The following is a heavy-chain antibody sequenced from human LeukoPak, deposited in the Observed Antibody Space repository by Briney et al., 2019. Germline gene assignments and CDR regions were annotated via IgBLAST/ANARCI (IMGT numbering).Heavy chain of an antibody. J-gene: IGHJ4*02. CDR1: GGSISTSNYY. CDR2: IFYSGST. V-gene: IGHV4-39*01. D-gene: IGHD3-10*01. CDR3: ARHAQGRRHYYGSGSYTFDY. Sequence: SETLSLTCTVSGGSISTSNYYWGWIRQPPGKGLEWIVNIFYSGSTYYSPSLKSRVTISLDTSRNQFSLKLSSVTAADTAVYYCARHAQGRRHYYGSGSYTFDYWGQGTLVTVSS.